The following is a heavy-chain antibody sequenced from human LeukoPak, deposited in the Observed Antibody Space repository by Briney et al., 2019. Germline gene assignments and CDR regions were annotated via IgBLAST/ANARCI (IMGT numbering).Heavy chain of an antibody. V-gene: IGHV3-23*01. J-gene: IGHJ4*02. CDR1: GFTFSDYY. CDR2: ISGSGGST. D-gene: IGHD2-2*01. Sequence: GGSLRLSCAASGFTFSDYYMSWIRQAPGKGLEWVSAISGSGGSTYYADSVKGRFTISRDNSKNTLYLQMNSLRAEDTAVYYCAKDLLGYCSSTSCSYFDYWGQGTLVTVSS. CDR3: AKDLLGYCSSTSCSYFDY.